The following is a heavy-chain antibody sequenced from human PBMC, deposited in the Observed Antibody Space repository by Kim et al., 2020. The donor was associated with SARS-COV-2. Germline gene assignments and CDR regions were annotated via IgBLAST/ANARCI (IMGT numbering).Heavy chain of an antibody. V-gene: IGHV3-48*02. J-gene: IGHJ5*02. Sequence: GGSLRLSCAASGFTFSNYRMNWVRQAPGKGLVWVSHIGRSSSIIHYAASVSRRIVTSGNNANTPLQLLKNILRDEDMAEYYGARGGRMADASGGCDPGG. D-gene: IGHD3-16*01. CDR2: IGRSSSII. CDR3: ARGGRMADASGGCDP. CDR1: GFTFSNYR.